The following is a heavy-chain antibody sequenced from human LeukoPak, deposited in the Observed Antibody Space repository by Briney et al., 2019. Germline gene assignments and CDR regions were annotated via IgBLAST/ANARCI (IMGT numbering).Heavy chain of an antibody. V-gene: IGHV5-51*01. D-gene: IGHD3-16*01. Sequence: GESLKISCKVSGYSFTSQWIGWVRQMPGKGLEWMGIIYPGDSDTRYSPTFRGQVTVSADKSITTAYLQWDNLRASDSAIYYCARDKSDSQGVFDFWGQGTLVTVSS. CDR1: GYSFTSQW. CDR3: ARDKSDSQGVFDF. CDR2: IYPGDSDT. J-gene: IGHJ4*02.